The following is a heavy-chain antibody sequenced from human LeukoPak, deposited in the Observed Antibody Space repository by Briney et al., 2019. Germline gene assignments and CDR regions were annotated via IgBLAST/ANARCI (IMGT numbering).Heavy chain of an antibody. CDR1: GFTFSSYA. Sequence: GGSLRLSCAASGFTFSSYAMSWVRQAPGKGLEWVSAISGSGGSTYYADSVKGRFTISRDNSKNTLYLQMNSLRAEDTAVYYXXXXXXXXXXXXXGIYYFDYWGQGTLVTVSS. J-gene: IGHJ4*02. CDR2: ISGSGGST. V-gene: IGHV3-23*01. CDR3: XXXXXXXXXXXXGIYYFDY.